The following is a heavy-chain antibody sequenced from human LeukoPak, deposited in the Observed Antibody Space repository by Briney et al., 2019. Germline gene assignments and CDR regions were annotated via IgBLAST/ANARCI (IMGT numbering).Heavy chain of an antibody. V-gene: IGHV3-30*02. CDR2: IRYDVSNK. Sequence: PGGSLRLSCAASGFTFSSYGMHWVRQAPGKGLEWVAFIRYDVSNKYYADSVKGRFTISRDNSKNTLYLQMNSLRAEDTAVYYCAKGTSSGWYFDYWGQGTLVTVSS. D-gene: IGHD6-19*01. J-gene: IGHJ4*02. CDR3: AKGTSSGWYFDY. CDR1: GFTFSSYG.